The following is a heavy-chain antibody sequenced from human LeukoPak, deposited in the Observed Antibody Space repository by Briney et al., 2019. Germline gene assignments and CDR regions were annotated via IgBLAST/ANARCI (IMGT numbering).Heavy chain of an antibody. CDR2: VNHSGST. CDR1: GGSFSGYY. V-gene: IGHV4-34*01. J-gene: IGHJ3*02. D-gene: IGHD2-2*01. Sequence: PSETLSLTCAVYGGSFSGYYWSWIRQPPGKGLEWLGEVNHSGSTNYNPSLKSRVTISVDTSKNQFSLKLISVTAADTAVYYCAGLWHCSSTSCYEVDAFDIWGQGTMVTVSS. CDR3: AGLWHCSSTSCYEVDAFDI.